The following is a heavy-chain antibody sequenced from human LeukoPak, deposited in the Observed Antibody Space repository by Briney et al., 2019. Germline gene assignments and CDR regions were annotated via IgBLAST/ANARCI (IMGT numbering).Heavy chain of an antibody. V-gene: IGHV3-23*01. CDR3: AKEGTTGYDFWSGYLNPDY. Sequence: GGSLRLSCAASGFTFSKYAMTWVRQAPGKGLEWVSGNTGSGGTTYYADSVKGRFTISRDNSKNTLYLQMNSLRAEDTAVYYCAKEGTTGYDFWSGYLNPDYWGQGTLVTVSS. CDR1: GFTFSKYA. J-gene: IGHJ4*02. D-gene: IGHD3-3*01. CDR2: NTGSGGTT.